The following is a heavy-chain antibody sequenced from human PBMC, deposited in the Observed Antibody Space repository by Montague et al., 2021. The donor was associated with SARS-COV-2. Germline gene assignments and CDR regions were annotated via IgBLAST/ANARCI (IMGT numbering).Heavy chain of an antibody. Sequence: SETLSLTCSVSGGSISRTSYYWGWIRQSPERGLEWIGSVSYSGTTKFNPSLKSRVTMSLDTARSHFSLRLTSVTATDTALYYCAGGADWIHLCPFASWGQGILVAVSS. CDR1: GGSISRTSYY. D-gene: IGHD5-18*01. CDR2: VSYSGTT. J-gene: IGHJ5*01. CDR3: AGGADWIHLCPFAS. V-gene: IGHV4-39*02.